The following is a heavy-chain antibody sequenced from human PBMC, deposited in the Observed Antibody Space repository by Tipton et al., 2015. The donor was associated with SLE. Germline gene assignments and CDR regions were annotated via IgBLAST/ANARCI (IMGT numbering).Heavy chain of an antibody. CDR1: GFTFSSYA. CDR2: IYSGGST. Sequence: SLRLSCAASGFTFSSYAMSWVRQAPGKGLEWVSVIYSGGSTYYADSVKGRFTISRHNSKNTLYLQMNSLRAEDTAVYYCARDSRTHYDILTGYYGYYYMDVWGKGTTVTVSS. D-gene: IGHD3-9*01. V-gene: IGHV3-53*04. J-gene: IGHJ6*03. CDR3: ARDSRTHYDILTGYYGYYYMDV.